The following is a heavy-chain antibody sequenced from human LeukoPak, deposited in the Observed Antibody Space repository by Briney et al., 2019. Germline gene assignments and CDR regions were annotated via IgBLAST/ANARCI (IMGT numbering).Heavy chain of an antibody. CDR2: IYNTGTT. CDR3: VARYCTSSFCHSNFDY. J-gene: IGHJ4*02. D-gene: IGHD2-8*01. CDR1: GGSISSGGYY. V-gene: IGHV4-61*08. Sequence: PSQTLSLTCTVSGGSISSGGYYWSWIRQHPGKGLEWIGYIYNTGTTNHNPSLKSRVTLSVDTSKNQFSLKLSSVTAADTAVYYCVARYCTSSFCHSNFDYWGQGTLVTVSS.